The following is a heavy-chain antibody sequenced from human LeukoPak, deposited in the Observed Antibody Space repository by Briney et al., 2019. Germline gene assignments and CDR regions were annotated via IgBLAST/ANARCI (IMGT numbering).Heavy chain of an antibody. D-gene: IGHD1-20*01. J-gene: IGHJ6*02. Sequence: SVKVSCKASGYTFTSNYIHWVRQAPGQGLEWMGGIIPIFGTANYAQKFQGRVTITADESTSTAYMELSSLRSEDTAVYYCARHITGTAFYYYYYGMDVWGQGTTVTVSS. V-gene: IGHV1-69*13. CDR2: IIPIFGTA. CDR3: ARHITGTAFYYYYYGMDV. CDR1: GYTFTSNY.